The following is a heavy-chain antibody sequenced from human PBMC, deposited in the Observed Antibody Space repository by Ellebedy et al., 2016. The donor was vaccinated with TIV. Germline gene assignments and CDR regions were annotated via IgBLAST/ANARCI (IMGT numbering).Heavy chain of an antibody. D-gene: IGHD3-10*01. Sequence: GGSLRLSXAASGFTFSTYAMSWVRQAPGKGLEWVSGISNDGGGTYYADSVRGRLTISRDNVKNTLYLQMNSLRAEDTAIYYCAKEEGEAGMPLFKYWGQGILVTVSS. CDR3: AKEEGEAGMPLFKY. V-gene: IGHV3-23*01. CDR2: ISNDGGGT. CDR1: GFTFSTYA. J-gene: IGHJ4*02.